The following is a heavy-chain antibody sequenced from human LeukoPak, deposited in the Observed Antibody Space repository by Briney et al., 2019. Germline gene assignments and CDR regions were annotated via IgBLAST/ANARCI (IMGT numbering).Heavy chain of an antibody. CDR3: ARSRSVPAGRFDP. J-gene: IGHJ5*02. V-gene: IGHV1-2*02. CDR2: INPNSGGI. Sequence: ASVKVSCKASGYTFTGYYMRWVRQAPGQGLEWMGWINPNSGGINYAQKFQGRVTMTRDTSISTAYMELSRLRSDDTAVYYCARSRSVPAGRFDPWGQGTLVTVSS. CDR1: GYTFTGYY. D-gene: IGHD2-2*01.